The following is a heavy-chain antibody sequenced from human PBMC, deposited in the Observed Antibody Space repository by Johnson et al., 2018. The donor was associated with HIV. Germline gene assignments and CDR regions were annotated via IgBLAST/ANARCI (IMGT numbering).Heavy chain of an antibody. CDR3: ARDLLSRAFDI. CDR1: GFIFHNYG. V-gene: IGHV3-30*02. Sequence: QVQLVESGGGVVRPGGSLRLSCSTSGFIFHNYGMHWVRQAPGKGLEWVAFVHSDGNKKYYGDSVKGRFIISRDNSKNTLYLQMNSLRAEDTAVYYCARDLLSRAFDIWGQGTMVTVSA. J-gene: IGHJ3*02. CDR2: VHSDGNKK.